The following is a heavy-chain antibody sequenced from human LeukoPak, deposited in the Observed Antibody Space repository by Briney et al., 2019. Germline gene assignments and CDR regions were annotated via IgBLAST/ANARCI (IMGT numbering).Heavy chain of an antibody. V-gene: IGHV4-39*01. Sequence: SSETLSLTCTVSGGSISSRSFYWGWIRQPPGKGLECIGSIYYSGSTYYNPSLKSRVTISVDTSKNQFSLKLSSVTAADTAVYYCARLWSGLRPPDYWGQGTLVTVSS. J-gene: IGHJ4*02. D-gene: IGHD3-3*01. CDR2: IYYSGST. CDR1: GGSISSRSFY. CDR3: ARLWSGLRPPDY.